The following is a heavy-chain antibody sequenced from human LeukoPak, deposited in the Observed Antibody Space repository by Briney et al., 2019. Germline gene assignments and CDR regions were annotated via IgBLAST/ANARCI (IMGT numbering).Heavy chain of an antibody. D-gene: IGHD1-26*01. CDR1: GGSTSSYY. Sequence: SETLSLTCTVSGGSTSSYYWSWIRQPPGKGLEWIGYIYTSGSTNYNPSLKSRVTISVDTSKNQFSLKLSSVTAADTAVYYCARRSPRGATDYWAREPWSPSPQ. CDR2: IYTSGST. V-gene: IGHV4-4*09. J-gene: IGHJ4*02. CDR3: ARRSPRGATDY.